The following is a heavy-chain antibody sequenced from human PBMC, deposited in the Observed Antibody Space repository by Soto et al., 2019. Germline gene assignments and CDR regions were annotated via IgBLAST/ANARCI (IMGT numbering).Heavy chain of an antibody. CDR2: INTYNGNT. Sequence: QVQLVQSGAEVKNPGASVKVSCKASGYTFTRYGIGWARQAPGQGLGWMGWINTYNGNTNYAQNVQGRVTLTTDTYTSTAYMELRTLRSNDTAIYYCAMVDVYVTPSPQDVWGQGTTVIVSS. J-gene: IGHJ6*02. CDR3: AMVDVYVTPSPQDV. D-gene: IGHD3-16*01. CDR1: GYTFTRYG. V-gene: IGHV1-18*01.